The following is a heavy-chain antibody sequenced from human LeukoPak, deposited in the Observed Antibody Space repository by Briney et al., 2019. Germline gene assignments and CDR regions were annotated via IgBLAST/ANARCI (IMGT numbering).Heavy chain of an antibody. J-gene: IGHJ4*02. CDR2: VYSSGNT. CDR1: GGCISTYY. Sequence: SETLSLTCTVSGGCISTYYWTWIRQPPGKGLELIGYVYSSGNTNYNPSLKSRVTISVDPSKNQFSLNLSSVSAADTAVYYCARGRLGGYYDYWGQGTLVTVSS. CDR3: ARGRLGGYYDY. D-gene: IGHD3-22*01. V-gene: IGHV4-59*01.